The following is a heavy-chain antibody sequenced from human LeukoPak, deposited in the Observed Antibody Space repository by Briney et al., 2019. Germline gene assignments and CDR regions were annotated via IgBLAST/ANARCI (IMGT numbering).Heavy chain of an antibody. V-gene: IGHV3-23*01. CDR1: GFSFSTHA. Sequence: GGSLRLSCAASGFSFSTHAMSWVRQAPGKGLEWVSALSPSGGITYYDDSVKGRFTISRDNSKNTLYLQMNSLRAEDTAVYYCARKTYSSDWCYDYWGQGTLVTVSS. CDR3: ARKTYSSDWCYDY. D-gene: IGHD6-19*01. J-gene: IGHJ4*02. CDR2: LSPSGGIT.